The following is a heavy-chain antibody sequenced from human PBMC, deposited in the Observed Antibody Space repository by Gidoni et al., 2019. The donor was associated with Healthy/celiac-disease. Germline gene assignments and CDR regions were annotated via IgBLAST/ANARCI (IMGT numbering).Heavy chain of an antibody. J-gene: IGHJ3*02. D-gene: IGHD6-19*01. Sequence: EVQLVESGGGLVKPGGSLRLSCAASVFTFSNAWMNWVRQAPGKGLEWVGRIKSKTDGGTTDYAAPVKGRFTISRDDSKNTLYLQMNSLKTEDTAVYYCTTDQGSGWYSGAFDIWGQGTMVTVSS. CDR2: IKSKTDGGTT. CDR1: VFTFSNAW. V-gene: IGHV3-15*07. CDR3: TTDQGSGWYSGAFDI.